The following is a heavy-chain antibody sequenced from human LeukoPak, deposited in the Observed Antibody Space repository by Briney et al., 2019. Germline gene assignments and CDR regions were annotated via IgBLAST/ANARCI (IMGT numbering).Heavy chain of an antibody. D-gene: IGHD3-9*01. Sequence: PGGSLRLSCAASGFTFSSYWMSWVRQTPGKGLEWVANIKQDGSEKYYVDSVKGRFTISRDNAKNSLYLQMNSLRAEDTAVYYCARDHVLRYVFDTFDIWGQGTMVTVSS. CDR2: IKQDGSEK. J-gene: IGHJ3*02. CDR3: ARDHVLRYVFDTFDI. CDR1: GFTFSSYW. V-gene: IGHV3-7*04.